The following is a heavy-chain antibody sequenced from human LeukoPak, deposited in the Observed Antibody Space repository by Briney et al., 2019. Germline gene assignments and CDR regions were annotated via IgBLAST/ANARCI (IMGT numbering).Heavy chain of an antibody. CDR3: ANLCGSTSCYRY. J-gene: IGHJ4*02. D-gene: IGHD2-2*01. V-gene: IGHV4-39*01. CDR2: IFYSGTT. CDR1: GDSVSSSSYY. Sequence: SETLSLTCTVSGDSVSSSSYYWGWIRQSPGRGLEWIGNIFYSGTTYYNPSLKSRVTISVDTSKNQFSLKLSSVTAADTAVYYCANLCGSTSCYRYWGQGTLVTVSS.